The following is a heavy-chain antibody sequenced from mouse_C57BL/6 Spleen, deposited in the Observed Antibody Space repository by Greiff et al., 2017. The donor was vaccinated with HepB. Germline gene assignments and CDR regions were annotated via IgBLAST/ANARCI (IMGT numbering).Heavy chain of an antibody. Sequence: QVHVKQPGAELVKPGASVKMSCKASGYTFTSYWITWVKQRPGQGLEWIGDIYPGSGSTNYNEKFKSKATLTVDTSSSTAYMQLSSLTSEDSAVYYCARVYYYGSDYFDVWGTGTTVTVSS. V-gene: IGHV1-55*01. CDR3: ARVYYYGSDYFDV. CDR2: IYPGSGST. CDR1: GYTFTSYW. D-gene: IGHD1-1*01. J-gene: IGHJ1*03.